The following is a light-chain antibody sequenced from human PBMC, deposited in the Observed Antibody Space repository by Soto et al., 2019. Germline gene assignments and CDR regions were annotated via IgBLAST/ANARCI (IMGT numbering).Light chain of an antibody. Sequence: DIKMTQSPSTLSASVGDRVTITWRATQSISSWLAWYQQKPGKAPTLLIYGASRLESGDPSRFSGSGSGTAFPLTISSLQPDDFATYYCQPYNSYSRTFGQGTKVDI. J-gene: IGKJ1*01. CDR1: QSISSW. CDR3: QPYNSYSRT. CDR2: GAS. V-gene: IGKV1-5*01.